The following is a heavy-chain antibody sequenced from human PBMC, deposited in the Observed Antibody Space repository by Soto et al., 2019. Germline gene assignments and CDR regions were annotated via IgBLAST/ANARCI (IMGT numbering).Heavy chain of an antibody. CDR2: IWHDGSNE. CDR3: ARDDVSMVTTFLDY. D-gene: IGHD2-21*02. V-gene: IGHV3-33*01. J-gene: IGHJ4*02. CDR1: GFPSTNYA. Sequence: GVSLRLACAASGFPSTNYAMHWVRPAPGKGLEWVAVIWHDGSNEHYADSVKGRFRIARDNSNNTLYLQMNSLRGEDTALYYCARDDVSMVTTFLDYWGLGTLVTVSS.